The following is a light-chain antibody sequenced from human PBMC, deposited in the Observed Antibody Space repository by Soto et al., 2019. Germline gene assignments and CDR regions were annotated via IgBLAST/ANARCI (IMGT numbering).Light chain of an antibody. CDR2: GAS. J-gene: IGKJ1*01. V-gene: IGKV3-15*01. CDR3: QQYSNSPLT. CDR1: QSISIN. Sequence: EIVITHSPSTLSVSPGERATLSCRASQSISINLAWYQQKPGQAPRLLIYGASTRATGIPARFSGSRSGTEFTLTISSLESEDFAVYYCQQYSNSPLTFGQGTKVDIK.